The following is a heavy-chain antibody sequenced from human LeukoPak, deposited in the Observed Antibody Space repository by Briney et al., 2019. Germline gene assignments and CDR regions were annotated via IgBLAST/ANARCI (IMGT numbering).Heavy chain of an antibody. V-gene: IGHV6-1*01. Sequence: SQTLSLTCAISGDSVSSNTTGWTWIRQSPSRGLEWLGRTYYRSKWYNHYAVSVKSRITVNPDTSKNQFSLHLNSVAPEDTAVYYCARGGGAVDIWGQGTMVTVSS. CDR1: GDSVSSNTTG. CDR2: TYYRSKWYN. J-gene: IGHJ3*02. CDR3: ARGGGAVDI.